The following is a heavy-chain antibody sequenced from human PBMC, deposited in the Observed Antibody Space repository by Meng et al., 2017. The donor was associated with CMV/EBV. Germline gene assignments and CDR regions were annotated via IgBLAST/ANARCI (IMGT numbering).Heavy chain of an antibody. CDR3: ASTGRLAPYYYYGMDV. J-gene: IGHJ6*02. V-gene: IGHV4-39*01. D-gene: IGHD3-9*01. CDR1: GGSISSSSYY. CDR2: IYYSGST. Sequence: SKTLSLTCTVSGGSISSSSYYWGWIRQPPGKGLEWIGSIYYSGSTYYNPSLKSRVTISVDTSKNQFSLKLSSVTAADTAVYYCASTGRLAPYYYYGMDVWGQGTTVTVSS.